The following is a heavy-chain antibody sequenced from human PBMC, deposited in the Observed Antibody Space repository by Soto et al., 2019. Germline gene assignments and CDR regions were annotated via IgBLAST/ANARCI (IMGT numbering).Heavy chain of an antibody. J-gene: IGHJ5*02. CDR2: IYYSGST. V-gene: IGHV4-39*01. D-gene: IGHD3-10*01. Sequence: SETLSLTCTVSGGSISSSSYYWGWIRQPPGKGLEWIGSIYYSGSTYYNPSLKSRVTISVDTSKNQFSLKLSSVTAADTAVYYCATGGHSNIWFDPWGQGTLVTVSS. CDR3: ATGGHSNIWFDP. CDR1: GGSISSSSYY.